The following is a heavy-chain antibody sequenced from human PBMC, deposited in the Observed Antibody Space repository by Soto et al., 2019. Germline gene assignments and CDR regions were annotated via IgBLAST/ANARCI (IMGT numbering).Heavy chain of an antibody. Sequence: GGSLRLSCAASGFTFSSYAMHWVRQAPGKGLEWVAVISYDGSNKYYADSVKGRFTISRDNSKNTLYLQMNSLRAEDTAVYYCARARLVYDYVWGSSGDAFDIWGQGTMVTVSS. V-gene: IGHV3-30-3*01. D-gene: IGHD3-16*01. CDR1: GFTFSSYA. J-gene: IGHJ3*02. CDR2: ISYDGSNK. CDR3: ARARLVYDYVWGSSGDAFDI.